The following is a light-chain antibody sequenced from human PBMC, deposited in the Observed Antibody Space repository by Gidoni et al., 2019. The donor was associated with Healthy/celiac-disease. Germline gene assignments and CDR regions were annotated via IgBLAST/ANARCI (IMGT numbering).Light chain of an antibody. CDR3: QSYDSSNRV. V-gene: IGLV6-57*04. Sequence: NFLLPQPHSVSASPWQTVTFSCTRSSGSIDSNYVQWYQQRPGSAPTTVIYEDDQRPSGVPDRFSGSIDSSANSASLTISGLKTEDEADYYCQSYDSSNRVFGTGTKVTVL. CDR1: SGSIDSNY. J-gene: IGLJ1*01. CDR2: EDD.